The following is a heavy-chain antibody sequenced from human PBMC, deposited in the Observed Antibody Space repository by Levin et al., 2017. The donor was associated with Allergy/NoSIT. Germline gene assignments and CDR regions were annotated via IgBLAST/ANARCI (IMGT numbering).Heavy chain of an antibody. D-gene: IGHD1-26*01. CDR3: ATRTQEHFDF. CDR2: IGESGET. Sequence: PGGSLRLSCAASGFTFTTSSMNWVRQVPGEGLGWVSTIGESGETHYADSVWGRFTISRDNSWNMVYLQMNNLRAEDTAVYYWATRTQEHFDFWGPGTLVTVS. CDR1: GFTFTTSS. J-gene: IGHJ4*02. V-gene: IGHV3-23*01.